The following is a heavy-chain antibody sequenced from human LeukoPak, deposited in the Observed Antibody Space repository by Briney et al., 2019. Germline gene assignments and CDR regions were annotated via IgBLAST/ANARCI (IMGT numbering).Heavy chain of an antibody. CDR3: ARETDDSSSAFDI. Sequence: SETLSLTCAVYGGSFSGYYWSWIRQPPGKGLEWIGEINHSGSTNYNPSLKSRVTISVDTSKNQFSLKLSSVTAADTAVYYCARETDDSSSAFDIWGQGTMVTVSS. V-gene: IGHV4-34*01. D-gene: IGHD3-22*01. CDR1: GGSFSGYY. CDR2: INHSGST. J-gene: IGHJ3*02.